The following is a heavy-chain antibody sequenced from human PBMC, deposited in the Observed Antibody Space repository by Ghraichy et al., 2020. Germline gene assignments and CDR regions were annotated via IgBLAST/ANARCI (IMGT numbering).Heavy chain of an antibody. V-gene: IGHV1-18*01. D-gene: IGHD3-10*01. CDR1: DDSFSRYG. CDR2: ISAKNGHT. CDR3: ARGGPLEAYGSSFDD. Sequence: ASVKVSCKSSDDSFSRYGFAWVRQAPGQGLEWMGWISAKNGHTKYAQKFQGRVTMTTDTSTRKVYMEMKSLRSDDTAVDFCARGGPLEAYGSSFDDWGQGTLVIVSS. J-gene: IGHJ4*02.